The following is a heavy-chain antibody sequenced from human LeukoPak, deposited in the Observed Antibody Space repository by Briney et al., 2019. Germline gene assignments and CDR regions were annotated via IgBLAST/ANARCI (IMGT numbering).Heavy chain of an antibody. Sequence: GRSLRLSCAASGFTFSSYGMHWVRQAPGKGLEWVAVISYDGSNKYYADSVKGRFTISRDNSKNTLYLQMNSLRAEDTAVYYCAKGTPSSGSYLDYFDYWGQGTLVTVSS. V-gene: IGHV3-30*18. CDR2: ISYDGSNK. D-gene: IGHD1-26*01. CDR3: AKGTPSSGSYLDYFDY. J-gene: IGHJ4*02. CDR1: GFTFSSYG.